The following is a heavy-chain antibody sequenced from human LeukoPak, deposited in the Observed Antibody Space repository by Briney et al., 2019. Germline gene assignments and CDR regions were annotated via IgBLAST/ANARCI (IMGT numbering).Heavy chain of an antibody. CDR2: ISGSGGST. CDR1: GFTLSSYA. D-gene: IGHD3-9*01. Sequence: GGSLRLSCAASGFTLSSYAMSWVRQASGKGLEWVSAISGSGGSTYYADSVKGRFTISRDNSKNTLYLQMNSLRAEDTAVYYCAKAYYDILTGYNDYWGQGTLVTVSS. CDR3: AKAYYDILTGYNDY. J-gene: IGHJ4*02. V-gene: IGHV3-23*01.